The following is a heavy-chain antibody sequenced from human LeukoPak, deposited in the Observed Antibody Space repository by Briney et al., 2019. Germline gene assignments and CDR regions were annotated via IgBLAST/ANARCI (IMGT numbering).Heavy chain of an antibody. CDR3: AREGLGYCSGGSCYEEDNDAFDI. CDR1: GFTFSSYW. CDR2: INSDGSST. D-gene: IGHD2-15*01. J-gene: IGHJ3*02. V-gene: IGHV3-74*01. Sequence: PGGTLRLSCAASGFTFSSYWMHWVRQAPGKGLVWGSRINSDGSSTSYADSVKGRSTISRDNAKNTLYLQMNSLRAEDTAVYYCAREGLGYCSGGSCYEEDNDAFDIWGQGTMVTVSS.